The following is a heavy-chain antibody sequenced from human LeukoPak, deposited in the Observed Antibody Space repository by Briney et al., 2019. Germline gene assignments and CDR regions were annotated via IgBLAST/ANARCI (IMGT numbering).Heavy chain of an antibody. CDR2: ISSSSSTI. CDR3: ARGLYYDSSVGRLPVDY. J-gene: IGHJ4*02. Sequence: QPGGSLRLSCAASGFTFSSYSMNWVRQAPGKGLEWVSYISSSSSTIYYADSVKGRFTISRDNAKNSLYLQMNSLRDEDTAVYYCARGLYYDSSVGRLPVDYWGQGTLVTVSS. V-gene: IGHV3-48*02. CDR1: GFTFSSYS. D-gene: IGHD3-22*01.